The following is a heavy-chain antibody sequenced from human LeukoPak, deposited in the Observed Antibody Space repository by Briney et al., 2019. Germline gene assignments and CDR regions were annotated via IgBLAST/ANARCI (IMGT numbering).Heavy chain of an antibody. J-gene: IGHJ4*02. D-gene: IGHD2-2*03. CDR2: INHSGST. CDR1: GGSFSGYY. CDR3: ARAPGYCSSTSCYNYPFDY. V-gene: IGHV4-34*01. Sequence: SETLSLTCAVYGGSFSGYYWSWIRQPPGKGLEWIGEINHSGSTNCNPSLKSRVTISVDTSKNQFSLKLSSVTAADTAVYYCARAPGYCSSTSCYNYPFDYWGQGTLVTVSS.